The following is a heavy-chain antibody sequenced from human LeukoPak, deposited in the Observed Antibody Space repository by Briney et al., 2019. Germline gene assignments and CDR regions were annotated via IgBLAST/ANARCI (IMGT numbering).Heavy chain of an antibody. V-gene: IGHV3-23*01. CDR2: ISGSGGST. CDR3: AKDHLPGIVVADRDY. CDR1: GFTFSRYG. J-gene: IGHJ4*02. D-gene: IGHD6-19*01. Sequence: GGSLRLSCAASGFTFSRYGMSWVRQAPGKGLEWVSAISGSGGSTYYADSVKGRFTISRDNSKNTLYLQINSLRDEDTAVYYCAKDHLPGIVVADRDYWGQGTLVTVSS.